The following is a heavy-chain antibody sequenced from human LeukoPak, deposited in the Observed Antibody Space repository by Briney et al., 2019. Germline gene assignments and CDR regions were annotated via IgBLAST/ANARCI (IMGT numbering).Heavy chain of an antibody. J-gene: IGHJ4*02. D-gene: IGHD3-3*01. Sequence: GASVKVSCKASGDTFTGYYMHWVRQAPGQGLEWMGWINSNSGGTNYAQKFQGRVTMTRDTSISTAYMELSGLRSDDTAVYLCARDLRNYTFWSGYRYFDYWGQGTLVTVSS. CDR2: INSNSGGT. CDR3: ARDLRNYTFWSGYRYFDY. V-gene: IGHV1-2*02. CDR1: GDTFTGYY.